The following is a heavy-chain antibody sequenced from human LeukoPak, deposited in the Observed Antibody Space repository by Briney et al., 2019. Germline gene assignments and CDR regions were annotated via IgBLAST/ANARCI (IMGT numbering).Heavy chain of an antibody. CDR2: IYPGDSDT. CDR1: GYIFTSYW. V-gene: IGHV5-51*01. CDR3: ARAIYSHGWFYFDY. Sequence: GESLKISCKGSGYIFTSYWIGWVRQMPGKGLEWMGIIYPGDSDTRYSPSFQGQVTISADKSISTVHLQWSSLKASDTAMYFCARAIYSHGWFYFDYWGQGTLVTVSS. D-gene: IGHD6-19*01. J-gene: IGHJ4*02.